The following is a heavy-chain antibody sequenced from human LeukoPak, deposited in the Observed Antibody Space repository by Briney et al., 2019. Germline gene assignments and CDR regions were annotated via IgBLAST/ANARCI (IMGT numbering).Heavy chain of an antibody. CDR1: GYTLTELS. Sequence: GASVKVSCKVSGYTLTELSMHWVRQAPGKGLEWMGGFDPEDGETIYAQKFQGRVTMTKDTSTDAAYMELSSLRSEDTAVYYCATVEYYDSSGQFDYWGQGTLVTVSS. CDR2: FDPEDGET. CDR3: ATVEYYDSSGQFDY. V-gene: IGHV1-24*01. D-gene: IGHD3-22*01. J-gene: IGHJ4*02.